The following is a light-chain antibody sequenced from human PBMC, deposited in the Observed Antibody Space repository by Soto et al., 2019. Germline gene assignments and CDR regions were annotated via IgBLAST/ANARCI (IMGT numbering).Light chain of an antibody. CDR3: QQYSIAPLT. CDR2: DAS. Sequence: VFTHSPGTLSSSPGEIYNLSCRASLTVSDNYLAWYQQKAGQAPRLVIYDASSRATGIPDRFSASGSGTDFTLTISRLEPEDFAVYYCQQYSIAPLTFGQGTKVAIK. V-gene: IGKV3-20*01. CDR1: LTVSDNY. J-gene: IGKJ1*01.